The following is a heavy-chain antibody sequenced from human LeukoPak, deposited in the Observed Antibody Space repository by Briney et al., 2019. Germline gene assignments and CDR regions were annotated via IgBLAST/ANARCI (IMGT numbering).Heavy chain of an antibody. CDR3: ARVIGARYCSSTSCPDAFDI. CDR1: GYTFTSYA. V-gene: IGHV1-3*01. D-gene: IGHD2-2*01. J-gene: IGHJ3*02. CDR2: INAGNGNT. Sequence: ASVKVSCKASGYTFTSYAMHWVRQAPGQRLEWMGWINAGNGNTKYSQKFHGRVTITRDTSASTAYMELSSLRSEDTAVYYCARVIGARYCSSTSCPDAFDIWGQGTMVTVSS.